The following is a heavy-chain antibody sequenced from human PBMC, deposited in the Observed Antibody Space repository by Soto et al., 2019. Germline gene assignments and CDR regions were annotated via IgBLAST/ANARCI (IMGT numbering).Heavy chain of an antibody. D-gene: IGHD5-18*01. CDR2: ISAYNGNT. J-gene: IGHJ4*02. CDR3: ASSLLVGYGLEGESD. CDR1: GYTFTSYG. V-gene: IGHV1-18*01. Sequence: VKVSCKASGYTFTSYGISWVRQAPGQGLEWMGWISAYNGNTNYAQKLQGRVTMTTDTSTSTAYMELRSLRSDDTAVYYCASSLLVGYGLEGESDWGQGTLVTVSS.